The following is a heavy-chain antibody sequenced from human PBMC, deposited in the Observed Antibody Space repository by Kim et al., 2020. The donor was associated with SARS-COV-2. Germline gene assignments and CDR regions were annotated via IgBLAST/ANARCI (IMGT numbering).Heavy chain of an antibody. CDR2: IKQDGSEK. CDR3: ARGGWSGFDWGNF. J-gene: IGHJ4*02. Sequence: GGSLRLSCEASGFTFSSYWMSWVRQAPGKGLEWVANIKQDGSEKYYMDSVKGRFTISRDNAKNSLYLQMNSLRAEDTAVYFCARGGWSGFDWGNFWGQGT. CDR1: GFTFSSYW. D-gene: IGHD5-12*01. V-gene: IGHV3-7*01.